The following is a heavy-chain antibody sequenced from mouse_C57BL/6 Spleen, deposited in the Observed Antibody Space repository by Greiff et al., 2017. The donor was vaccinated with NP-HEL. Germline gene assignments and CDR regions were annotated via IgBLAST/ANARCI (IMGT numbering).Heavy chain of an antibody. Sequence: QVQLQQPGAELVKPGASVKLSCKASGYTFTSYWMHWVKQRPGQGLEWIGMIHPNSGSTNYNEKFKSKATLTVDKSSSTAYMQLSSLTSEDSAVYYCARYGLITTVVEWYFDVWGTGTTVTVSS. CDR3: ARYGLITTVVEWYFDV. CDR2: IHPNSGST. J-gene: IGHJ1*03. CDR1: GYTFTSYW. D-gene: IGHD1-1*01. V-gene: IGHV1-64*01.